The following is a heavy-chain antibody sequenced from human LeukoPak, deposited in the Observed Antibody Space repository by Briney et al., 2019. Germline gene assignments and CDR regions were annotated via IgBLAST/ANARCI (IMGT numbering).Heavy chain of an antibody. D-gene: IGHD3-22*01. Sequence: SETLSLTCTVSGGSTSSYYWSWIRQPPGKGLEWIGYIYYSGSTNYNPSLKSRVTISVDTSKNQFSLKLSSVTAADTAVYYCARDPSANYYDSSGFDYWGQGTLVTVSS. CDR3: ARDPSANYYDSSGFDY. CDR2: IYYSGST. J-gene: IGHJ4*02. CDR1: GGSTSSYY. V-gene: IGHV4-59*01.